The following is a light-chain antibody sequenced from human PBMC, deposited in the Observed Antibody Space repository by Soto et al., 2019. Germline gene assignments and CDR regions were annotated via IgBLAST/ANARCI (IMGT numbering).Light chain of an antibody. V-gene: IGKV1-5*01. J-gene: IGKJ1*01. CDR1: QTIGSW. CDR2: DAS. Sequence: DIQMTQSPSTLSASVGDRVTVPWRASQTIGSWLAWYQQKPGRAPKLLIFDASSLESGVPSRFSGNGSGTEFTLTISGLQPDDFESYDCQQYNSYSGMFGQGTKVDNK. CDR3: QQYNSYSGM.